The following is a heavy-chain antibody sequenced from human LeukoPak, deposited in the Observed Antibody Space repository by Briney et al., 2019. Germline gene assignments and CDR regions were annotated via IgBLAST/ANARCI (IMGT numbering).Heavy chain of an antibody. J-gene: IGHJ4*02. V-gene: IGHV3-48*03. CDR3: AKVAKYYYGSETYFFFED. CDR1: GFMFSSYQ. Sequence: GGSLRLSCAASGFMFSSYQMNWVRQAPEKGLEWVSYISGSGKTIFYSDSVRGRFTISRDNAKNSLYLQMNSLRAEDTAVYYCAKVAKYYYGSETYFFFEDWGQGTLVTVSS. CDR2: ISGSGKTI. D-gene: IGHD3-10*01.